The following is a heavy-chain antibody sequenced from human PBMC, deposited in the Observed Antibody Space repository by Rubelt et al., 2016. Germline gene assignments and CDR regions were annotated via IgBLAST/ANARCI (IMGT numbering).Heavy chain of an antibody. CDR2: IYYSGST. V-gene: IGHV4-31*03. D-gene: IGHD6-13*01. J-gene: IGHJ4*02. CDR3: ARTCGYYSDY. Sequence: QVRLQESGPGLVKPSETLSLTCTVSGGSISSGGYYWTWIRQHPGKGLEWIGYIYYSGSTYYNPSLKSRVTISVDTSKNQFSLKVYSVRAADAALYYGARTCGYYSDYWGQGTLVTVSS. CDR1: GGSISSGGYY.